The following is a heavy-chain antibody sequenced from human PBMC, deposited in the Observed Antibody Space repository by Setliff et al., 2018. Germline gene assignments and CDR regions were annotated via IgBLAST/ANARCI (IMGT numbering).Heavy chain of an antibody. V-gene: IGHV4-59*08. J-gene: IGHJ4*02. CDR3: ARSPSSGAYWNPRPFYSDY. CDR2: IYYAGRT. D-gene: IGHD1-26*01. CDR1: GGSISSYY. Sequence: SETLSLTCTVSGGSISSYYWSWIRQPPGKGLEWIGCIYYAGRTNYNPSLKSRVTISIDTSKNTLSLRLTSVTAADTAVYYCARSPSSGAYWNPRPFYSDYWARGTLVTVSS.